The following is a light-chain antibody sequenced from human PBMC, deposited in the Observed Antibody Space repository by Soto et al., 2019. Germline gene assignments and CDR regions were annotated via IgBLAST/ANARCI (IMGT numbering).Light chain of an antibody. V-gene: IGKV1-5*01. CDR2: DSS. Sequence: DIQMTQSPSTLYASVGDRVTISCRASQSSSRWLAWYQQKPGKAPKLLIYDSSNLQSGVPSRFSGSGSGTEFTLTITSLQPEDFATYSCQQYDSYAWTFGQGTTVEIK. J-gene: IGKJ1*01. CDR1: QSSSRW. CDR3: QQYDSYAWT.